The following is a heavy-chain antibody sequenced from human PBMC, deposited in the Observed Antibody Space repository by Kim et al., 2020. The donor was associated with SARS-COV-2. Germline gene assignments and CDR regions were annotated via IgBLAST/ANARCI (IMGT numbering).Heavy chain of an antibody. Sequence: GGSLRLSCAASGFTFNNYGMSWVRQAPGKGLEWVSTISGSGGSTYYADSVKGRFTISRDNSKNTLFVQMNSLRAEDTAVYYCAKDLSSGWYTGAFHIWGQGTLVTVSS. J-gene: IGHJ3*02. CDR1: GFTFNNYG. CDR3: AKDLSSGWYTGAFHI. CDR2: ISGSGGST. V-gene: IGHV3-23*01. D-gene: IGHD6-19*01.